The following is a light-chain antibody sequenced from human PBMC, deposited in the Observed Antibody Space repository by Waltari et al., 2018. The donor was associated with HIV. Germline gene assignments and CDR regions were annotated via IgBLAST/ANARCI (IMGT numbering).Light chain of an antibody. Sequence: QSVLTQPPSVSEAPRQRVTISCSGSSSNIGNNAVNWYQQLPGKAPKLLIYDEELLPSGVSDRFSGSKSGTSASLAISGLQSEDEADYYCAAWDDSLNGRVFGGGTKLTVL. V-gene: IGLV1-36*01. CDR1: SSNIGNNA. CDR2: DEE. J-gene: IGLJ3*02. CDR3: AAWDDSLNGRV.